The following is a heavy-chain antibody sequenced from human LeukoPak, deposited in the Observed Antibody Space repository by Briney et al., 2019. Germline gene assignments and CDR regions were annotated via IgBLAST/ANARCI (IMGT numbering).Heavy chain of an antibody. CDR2: IYTSGST. CDR1: GGSVSSYY. V-gene: IGHV4-4*07. D-gene: IGHD3-22*01. J-gene: IGHJ4*02. CDR3: ARVRTYYYDSSGYYYDRSFDY. Sequence: SETLSLTCTVSGGSVSSYYWSWIRQPAGKGLEWIGHIYTSGSTNYDPSLKSRVTMSVDTSKSQFSLKLSFVTAADTAVYYCARVRTYYYDSSGYYYDRSFDYWGQGTLVTVSS.